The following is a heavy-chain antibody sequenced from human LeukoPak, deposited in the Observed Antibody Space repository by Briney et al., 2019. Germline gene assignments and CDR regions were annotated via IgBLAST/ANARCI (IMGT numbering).Heavy chain of an antibody. CDR3: ARVFGNRNDFDY. CDR2: ISYDGSNK. D-gene: IGHD3-10*01. Sequence: GGSLRLSCAASGFTFSSYGMHWVRQAPGKGLEWVAVISYDGSNKYYADSVKGRFTISRDNSKNTLYLQMNSLRDEDTAVYYCARVFGNRNDFDYWGQGTLVTVAS. V-gene: IGHV3-30*03. CDR1: GFTFSSYG. J-gene: IGHJ4*02.